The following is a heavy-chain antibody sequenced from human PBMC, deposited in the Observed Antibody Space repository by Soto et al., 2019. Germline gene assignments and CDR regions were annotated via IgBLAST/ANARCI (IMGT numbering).Heavy chain of an antibody. Sequence: QVRLVESGGDLVKPGESLRLSCVASGFTFIDYCMNWVRQAPGKGLEWVSYISSTGKNIYYSDSVKGRFIVSRDNAKNSLFLQMNSLTVDDTAIYYCGRSHGAGSYWGRGTRVTVSS. J-gene: IGHJ4*02. CDR3: GRSHGAGSY. CDR2: ISSTGKNI. V-gene: IGHV3-11*01. D-gene: IGHD4-17*01. CDR1: GFTFIDYC.